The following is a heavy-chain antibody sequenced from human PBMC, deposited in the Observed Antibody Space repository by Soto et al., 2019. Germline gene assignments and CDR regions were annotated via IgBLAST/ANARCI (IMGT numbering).Heavy chain of an antibody. Sequence: SETLSLTCTVSGGSISRYYWSWSRQPPGKGPEWIGYIYYSGSTNYNPSLKSRVTISVDTSKNQFSLKLSSVTAADTAVYYCARVETLQSGSYYYYYYMDVWGKGTTVTVSS. J-gene: IGHJ6*03. V-gene: IGHV4-59*08. D-gene: IGHD5-18*01. CDR1: GGSISRYY. CDR2: IYYSGST. CDR3: ARVETLQSGSYYYYYYMDV.